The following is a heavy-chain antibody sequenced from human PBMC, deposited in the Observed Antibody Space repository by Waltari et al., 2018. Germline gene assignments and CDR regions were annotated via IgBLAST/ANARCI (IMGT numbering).Heavy chain of an antibody. CDR1: GYTFTSYD. Sequence: QVQLVQSGAEVKKPGASVKVSCKASGYTFTSYDINWVRQATGQGLEWMGWMNPNSGNTGYAQKLQGRVTITRNTSISTAYMELSSLRSEDTAVYYCARTPRRYYGSGSYWGVWGQGTTVTVSS. J-gene: IGHJ6*02. CDR3: ARTPRRYYGSGSYWGV. CDR2: MNPNSGNT. V-gene: IGHV1-8*03. D-gene: IGHD3-10*01.